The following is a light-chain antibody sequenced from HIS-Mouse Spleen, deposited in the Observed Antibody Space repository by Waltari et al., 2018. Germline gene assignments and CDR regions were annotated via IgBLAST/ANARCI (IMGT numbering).Light chain of an antibody. J-gene: IGKJ2*01. CDR2: AAS. Sequence: DIQLTQSPSFLSASVGDRVTITCRASQGISSYLAWYQQKPGKAPKLLIYAASTLQSGVPSRFSGSGSGTEFTLTISSLQPEDFATYYCKQYYSYPYTFGQGTKLEIK. CDR3: KQYYSYPYT. V-gene: IGKV1-9*01. CDR1: QGISSY.